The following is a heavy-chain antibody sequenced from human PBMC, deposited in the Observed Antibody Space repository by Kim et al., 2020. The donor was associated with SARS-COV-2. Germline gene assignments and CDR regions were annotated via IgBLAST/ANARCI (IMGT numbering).Heavy chain of an antibody. CDR3: VKDRQDYYGSGRDY. Sequence: GGSLRLSCSASGFTFSSYAMHWVRQAPGKGLEYVSAISSNGGSTYYADSVKGRFTISRDNSKNTLYLQISSLRAEDTAVYYCVKDRQDYYGSGRDYWGQGTLVTVSS. J-gene: IGHJ4*02. CDR2: ISSNGGST. V-gene: IGHV3-64D*06. D-gene: IGHD3-10*01. CDR1: GFTFSSYA.